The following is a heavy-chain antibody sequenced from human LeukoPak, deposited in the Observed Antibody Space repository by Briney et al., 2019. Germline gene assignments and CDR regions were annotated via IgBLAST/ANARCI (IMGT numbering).Heavy chain of an antibody. J-gene: IGHJ5*02. CDR1: GFTFSSYA. CDR2: ISSSSGFK. V-gene: IGHV3-23*01. D-gene: IGHD6-13*01. Sequence: PGGSLRLSCAASGFTFSSYAMGWVRQAPGKGLEWVSGISSSSGFKYYEDSVKGRFTISRDNSGETLHLQMNSLRAEDTAIYYCVKLSTRRQLVPPFDAWGQGTLVTVSS. CDR3: VKLSTRRQLVPPFDA.